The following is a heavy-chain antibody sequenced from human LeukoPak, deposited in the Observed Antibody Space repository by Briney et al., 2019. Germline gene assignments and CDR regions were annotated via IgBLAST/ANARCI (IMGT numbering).Heavy chain of an antibody. V-gene: IGHV1-18*01. Sequence: ASVKVSCKASGYTFTSYGISSVRQAPGQGLEWMGWISAYNGNTNYAQKLQGRVTMTTDTSTSTAYMELRSLRSDDTAVYYCARDAGDFWSGFENWFDPWGQGTLVTVSS. CDR1: GYTFTSYG. J-gene: IGHJ5*02. CDR3: ARDAGDFWSGFENWFDP. CDR2: ISAYNGNT. D-gene: IGHD3-3*01.